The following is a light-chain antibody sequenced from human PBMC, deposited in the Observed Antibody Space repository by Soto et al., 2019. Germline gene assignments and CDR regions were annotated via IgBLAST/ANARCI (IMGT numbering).Light chain of an antibody. CDR3: QQNFRATPWT. J-gene: IGKJ1*01. CDR1: QNISRY. Sequence: DIQMTQSPSSLSASVGDRITITCRASQNISRYLNWYQHKPGKAPKLLINAASSLERGVPSRFSGGGSGTDFTFNISSLQPDDFATYYCQQNFRATPWTFGQGTKVEVK. CDR2: AAS. V-gene: IGKV1-39*01.